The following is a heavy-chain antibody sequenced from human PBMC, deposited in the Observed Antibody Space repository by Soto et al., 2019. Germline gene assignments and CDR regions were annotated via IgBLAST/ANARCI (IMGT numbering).Heavy chain of an antibody. CDR2: IDGSGTTK. CDR3: ARGFARFNY. Sequence: EVQLLESGGGLVQPGGSLRLSCGVSGFTFNDFEMNWVRQAPGKGLEWLAYIDGSGTTKKYADSVRGRFTISRDNPNNSLFLQISSLSAPATAIYYCARGFARFNYWGQGTLVSVSS. J-gene: IGHJ4*02. CDR1: GFTFNDFE. V-gene: IGHV3-48*03.